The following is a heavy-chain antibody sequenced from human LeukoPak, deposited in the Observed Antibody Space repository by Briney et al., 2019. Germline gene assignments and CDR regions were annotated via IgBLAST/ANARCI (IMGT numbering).Heavy chain of an antibody. Sequence: SETLSLTCTVSGGSIGSYYWSWIRQPPGKGLEWIAWIHYSGDTNYNPSLESRVTISIDTSENQFSLKLSSVTAADTAVYYCARGGASSKPLDCWGQGTLVTVSS. CDR2: IHYSGDT. D-gene: IGHD1-14*01. V-gene: IGHV4-59*01. CDR1: GGSIGSYY. J-gene: IGHJ4*02. CDR3: ARGGASSKPLDC.